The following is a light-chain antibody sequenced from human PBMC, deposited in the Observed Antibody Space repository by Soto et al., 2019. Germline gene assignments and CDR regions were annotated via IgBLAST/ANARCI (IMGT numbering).Light chain of an antibody. J-gene: IGKJ2*01. CDR2: DAS. Sequence: IVLTPSPATLSLSPEERATLSCRASQSVSSYLAWYQQKPGQAPRLLIYDASNRATGIPARFSGSGSGTDFTLTISSLEPEDFAVYYCQRRSNWPYAFGQGTKLELK. CDR3: QRRSNWPYA. V-gene: IGKV3-11*01. CDR1: QSVSSY.